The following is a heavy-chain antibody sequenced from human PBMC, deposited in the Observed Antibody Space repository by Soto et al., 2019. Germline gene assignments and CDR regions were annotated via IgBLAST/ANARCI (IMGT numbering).Heavy chain of an antibody. V-gene: IGHV1-18*01. CDR2: ISAYNGNT. Sequence: ASVKVSCKASGYTFTSYGISWVRQAPGQGLEWMGWISAYNGNTNYAQKLQGRVTMTTDTSTSTAYMELRSLRSDDTAVYYCARDAGKYCSSTSCHIDYWGQGTLVTVSS. J-gene: IGHJ4*02. CDR3: ARDAGKYCSSTSCHIDY. D-gene: IGHD2-2*02. CDR1: GYTFTSYG.